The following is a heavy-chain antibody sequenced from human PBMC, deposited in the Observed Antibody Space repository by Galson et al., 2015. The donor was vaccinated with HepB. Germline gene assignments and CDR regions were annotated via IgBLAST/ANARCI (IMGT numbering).Heavy chain of an antibody. CDR2: IRYDGSNK. CDR1: GFTFSSYG. CDR3: ARSSVRSNSFRRFDP. Sequence: SGFTFSSYGMHWVRQAPGKGLEWVAFIRYDGSNKYYADSVKGRFTISRDNSKNTLYLQMNSLRAEDTAVYYCARSSVRSNSFRRFDPWGQGTLVTVSS. V-gene: IGHV3-30*02. D-gene: IGHD6-13*01. J-gene: IGHJ5*02.